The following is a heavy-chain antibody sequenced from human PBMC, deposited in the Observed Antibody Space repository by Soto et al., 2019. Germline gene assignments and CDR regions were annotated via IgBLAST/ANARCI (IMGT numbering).Heavy chain of an antibody. V-gene: IGHV1-24*01. Sequence: ASVXVSCKVSGYTLTELSMHWVRQAPGKGLEWMGGFDPEDGETIYAQKFQGRVTMTEDTSTDTAYMELSSLRSEDTAVYYCATDRSRQQVQSRYYYGMDVWGQGTTVTVSS. J-gene: IGHJ6*02. CDR3: ATDRSRQQVQSRYYYGMDV. CDR1: GYTLTELS. CDR2: FDPEDGET. D-gene: IGHD6-13*01.